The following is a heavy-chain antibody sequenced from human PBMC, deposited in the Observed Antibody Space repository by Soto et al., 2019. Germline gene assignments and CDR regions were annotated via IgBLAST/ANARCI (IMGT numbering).Heavy chain of an antibody. Sequence: SETLSLTCSVSGGTISGYYWTWIRQPAGKGLEWIGRIYSSGNTKYNPSLQSRVTMSLDTSNNQFSLRLTSVTAADTAVYYCARASPYDFWSGYRIDYWGQGTLVTVSS. CDR3: ARASPYDFWSGYRIDY. J-gene: IGHJ4*02. CDR1: GGTISGYY. V-gene: IGHV4-4*07. D-gene: IGHD3-3*01. CDR2: IYSSGNT.